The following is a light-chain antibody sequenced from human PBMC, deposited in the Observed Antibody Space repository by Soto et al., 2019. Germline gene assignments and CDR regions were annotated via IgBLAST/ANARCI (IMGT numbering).Light chain of an antibody. J-gene: IGKJ5*01. CDR2: EVS. CDR1: KRLLHITGETF. V-gene: IGKV2D-29*02. CDR3: MQSTQLPPT. Sequence: DVVMTQTPLSLSVAPGRPASISCASSKRLLHITGETFLFWYXKKQGQSPQXLIYEVSTRVSGVPDRFSGSGSGTDLTIEISRVETDDVGIYYCMQSTQLPPTFGQGTRLEIK.